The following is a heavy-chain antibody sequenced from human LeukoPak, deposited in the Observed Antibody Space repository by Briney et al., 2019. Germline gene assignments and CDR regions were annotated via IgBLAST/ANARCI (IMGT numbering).Heavy chain of an antibody. D-gene: IGHD6-19*01. V-gene: IGHV1-3*01. CDR3: ARDRAYSSGWYAY. CDR1: GYTFTSYA. CDR2: INAGDGNT. J-gene: IGHJ4*02. Sequence: GASVKVSCKASGYTFTSYAMHWVRQAPGQRLEWMGWINAGDGNTKYSQKFQGRVTITRDTSASTAYMELSSLRSEDTAVYYCARDRAYSSGWYAYWGQGTLVTVSS.